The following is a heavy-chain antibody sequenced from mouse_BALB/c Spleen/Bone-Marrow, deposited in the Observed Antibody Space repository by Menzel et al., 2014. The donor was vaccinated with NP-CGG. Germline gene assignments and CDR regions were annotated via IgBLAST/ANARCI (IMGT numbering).Heavy chain of an antibody. CDR2: IDLANGNT. D-gene: IGHD4-1*01. CDR3: ARWEYYAMDY. Sequence: EVKLMESGAELVKPGASVKLSCTAFGFNIKDTYMHWVKQRPEQGLEWIGRIDLANGNTKYDPKFQGKATITADTSSNTAYLQLSSLTSEDTAVYYCARWEYYAMDYWGQGTSVTVSS. CDR1: GFNIKDTY. J-gene: IGHJ4*01. V-gene: IGHV14-3*02.